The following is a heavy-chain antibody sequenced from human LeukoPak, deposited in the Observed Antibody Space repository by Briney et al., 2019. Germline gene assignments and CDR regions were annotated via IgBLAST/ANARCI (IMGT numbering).Heavy chain of an antibody. CDR2: IYYSGST. CDR1: GGSISSGDYY. V-gene: IGHV4-30-4*01. J-gene: IGHJ4*02. D-gene: IGHD2-15*01. CDR3: ARYYCSAANCPGIDY. Sequence: PSETLSLTCTVSGGSISSGDYYWTWIRQPPGKGLEWIGYIYYSGSTYYNPSLKSRLTISLDTSKNQFSLRLSSVTAADTAVYYCARYYCSAANCPGIDYWGQGTLVTVSS.